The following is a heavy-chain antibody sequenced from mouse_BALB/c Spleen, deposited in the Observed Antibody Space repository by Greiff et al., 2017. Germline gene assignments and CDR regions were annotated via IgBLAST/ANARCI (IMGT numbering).Heavy chain of an antibody. CDR3: ARDSTTAPFAY. D-gene: IGHD1-2*01. Sequence: QVQLQQSGAELAKPGASVKMSCKASGYTFTSYWMHWVKQRPGQGLEWIGYINPSTGYTEYNQKFKDKATLTADKSSSTAYMQLSSLTSEDSAVYYCARDSTTAPFAYWGQGTLVTVSA. V-gene: IGHV1-7*01. CDR1: GYTFTSYW. J-gene: IGHJ3*01. CDR2: INPSTGYT.